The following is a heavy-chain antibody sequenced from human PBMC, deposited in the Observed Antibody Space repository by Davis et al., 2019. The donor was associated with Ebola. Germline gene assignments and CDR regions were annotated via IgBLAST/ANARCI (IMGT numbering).Heavy chain of an antibody. CDR3: AKGHLPYYYYYYVMDV. Sequence: GESLKISCAASGFTFSNYKMNWVRQAPGKGLEWVSAISGSGGSTYYADSVKGRFTISRDNSKNTLYLQMNSLRAEDTAVYYCAKGHLPYYYYYYVMDVWGQGTTVTVSS. CDR2: ISGSGGST. V-gene: IGHV3-23*01. J-gene: IGHJ6*02. CDR1: GFTFSNYK.